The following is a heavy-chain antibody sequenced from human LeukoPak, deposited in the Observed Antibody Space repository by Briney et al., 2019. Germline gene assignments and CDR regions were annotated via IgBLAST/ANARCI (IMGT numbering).Heavy chain of an antibody. V-gene: IGHV3-7*01. Sequence: PGGSLRLSCAASGFTFSNYWMSWVRQAPGKGLEGVANIKQDGSEKYYVDSVKGRFTISRDNAKNSLYLQMKSLIAEDTAVDYFSRHSSSWIDYWGQGTLVTVSS. CDR1: GFTFSNYW. CDR2: IKQDGSEK. CDR3: SRHSSSWIDY. D-gene: IGHD6-13*01. J-gene: IGHJ4*02.